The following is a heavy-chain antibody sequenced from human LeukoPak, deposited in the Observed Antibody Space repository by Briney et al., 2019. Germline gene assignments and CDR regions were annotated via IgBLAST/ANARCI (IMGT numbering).Heavy chain of an antibody. CDR1: GFTFSSYA. J-gene: IGHJ4*02. V-gene: IGHV3-23*01. CDR3: AKDLRPRGWYYFDY. Sequence: GGSLRLSCAASGFTFSSYAMGWVRQAPGKGLEWVSAISGSGGSTYYADSVKGRFTISRDNSKNTLYLQMNSLRAEDTAVYYCAKDLRPRGWYYFDYWGQGTLVTVSS. CDR2: ISGSGGST. D-gene: IGHD6-19*01.